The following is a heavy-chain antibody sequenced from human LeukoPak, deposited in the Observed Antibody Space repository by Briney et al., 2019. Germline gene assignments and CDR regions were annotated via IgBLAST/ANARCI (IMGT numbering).Heavy chain of an antibody. D-gene: IGHD6-13*01. J-gene: IGHJ4*02. Sequence: EASVKVSCKVSGYTLTELSMHWVRQAPGKGLEWMGGFDPEDGETIYAQKFQGRVTMTEDTSTDTAYMELSSLRSEDTAVYYCATDLSLSSWDFDYWGQGTLVTVSS. CDR1: GYTLTELS. CDR2: FDPEDGET. CDR3: ATDLSLSSWDFDY. V-gene: IGHV1-24*01.